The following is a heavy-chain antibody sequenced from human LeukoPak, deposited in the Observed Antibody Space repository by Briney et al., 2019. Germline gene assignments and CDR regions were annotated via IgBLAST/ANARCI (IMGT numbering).Heavy chain of an antibody. D-gene: IGHD2-15*01. CDR3: AREDGYCSGGNCYSYFDS. J-gene: IGHJ4*02. CDR2: ISWNSGSI. Sequence: GGYLRLSCAASGLTFNDFAMHWVRQTPGKGLEWVSGISWNSGSIGYADSVKGRFTITRDNARNSLFLQMNSLRAEDTAVYYCAREDGYCSGGNCYSYFDSWGQGTLVTVSS. CDR1: GLTFNDFA. V-gene: IGHV3-9*01.